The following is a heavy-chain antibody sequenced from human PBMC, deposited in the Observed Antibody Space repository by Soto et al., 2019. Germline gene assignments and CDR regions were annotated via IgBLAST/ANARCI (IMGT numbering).Heavy chain of an antibody. CDR2: IYYSGST. Sequence: QLRLQESGPGLVKPSETLSLTCTVSGDSISRSRYYWGWIRQSPGKGLEWIGSIYYSGSTNYNLSLKSRITMSIDTSKSQFSLNLSSVTAADTAVYYCATEGGIVDANWFGPWGQGIWVTVSA. J-gene: IGHJ5*02. CDR3: ATEGGIVDANWFGP. CDR1: GDSISRSRYY. V-gene: IGHV4-39*02. D-gene: IGHD2-8*01.